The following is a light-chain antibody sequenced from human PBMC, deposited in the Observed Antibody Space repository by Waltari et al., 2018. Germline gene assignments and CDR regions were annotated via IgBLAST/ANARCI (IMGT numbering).Light chain of an antibody. CDR2: DVS. CDR1: SSDVGGYNY. V-gene: IGLV2-11*01. CDR3: CSYAGSYTYV. J-gene: IGLJ1*01. Sequence: QSALTQPRSVSGSPGQSVTISCTGTSSDVGGYNYFSWYQQHPGKAPKLMIYDVSKRPSGVPDRFSGSKSGNTASLTISGLQAEDEADYSCCSYAGSYTYVFGTGTKVTVL.